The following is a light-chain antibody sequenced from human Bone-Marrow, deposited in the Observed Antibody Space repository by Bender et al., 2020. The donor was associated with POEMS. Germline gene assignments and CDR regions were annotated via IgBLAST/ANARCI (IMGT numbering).Light chain of an antibody. Sequence: QSVLTQPPSVSGTPGQRVTISCSGSGSKIGGYPVNWYQQLPGTAPRLLIYTNNERPSGVPDRFSGSKSGTSASLAITGLQSDDEAIYFCVAWDASLNGWVFGGGTKLTVL. V-gene: IGLV1-44*01. CDR2: TNN. J-gene: IGLJ3*02. CDR3: VAWDASLNGWV. CDR1: GSKIGGYP.